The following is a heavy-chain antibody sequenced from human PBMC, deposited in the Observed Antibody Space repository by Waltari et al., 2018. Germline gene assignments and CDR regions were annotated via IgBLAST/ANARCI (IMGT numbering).Heavy chain of an antibody. V-gene: IGHV3-21*01. Sequence: EVQLVESGGGLVKPGGSLRLSCAASGFTFSSYSMNLVRQAPGKGLEWVSSISSSSSYIYYADSVKGRFTISRDNAKNSLYLQMNSLRAEDTAVYYCARDPLIAAAGSDAFDIWGQGTMVTVSS. CDR3: ARDPLIAAAGSDAFDI. D-gene: IGHD6-13*01. J-gene: IGHJ3*02. CDR2: ISSSSSYI. CDR1: GFTFSSYS.